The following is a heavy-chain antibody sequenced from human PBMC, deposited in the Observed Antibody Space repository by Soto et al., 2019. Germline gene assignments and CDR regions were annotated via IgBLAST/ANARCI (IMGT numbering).Heavy chain of an antibody. Sequence: QITLKESGPTLVKPTQTLTLICTFSGFSLSSSGVGVGWIRQPPGKALEWVALIYWDDTKRYSPSLKSGLTIPKDTSKDQLVLTMTNMDPVATATYYCAHIRVTMIVGAGYFQHWGQGTLVTVSS. D-gene: IGHD3-22*01. CDR1: GFSLSSSGVG. CDR3: AHIRVTMIVGAGYFQH. CDR2: IYWDDTK. V-gene: IGHV2-5*02. J-gene: IGHJ1*01.